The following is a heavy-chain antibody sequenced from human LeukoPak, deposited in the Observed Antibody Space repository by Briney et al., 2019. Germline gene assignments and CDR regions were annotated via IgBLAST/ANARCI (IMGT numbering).Heavy chain of an antibody. J-gene: IGHJ6*02. CDR3: ARRSDYTVGYGMDV. CDR2: IYYSGST. D-gene: IGHD4-23*01. Sequence: SETLSLTCAVYGGSFSSYYWGWIRQPPGKGLEWIGSIYYSGSTYYNPSLKSRVTISVDTSKNQFSLKLSSVTAADTAVYYCARRSDYTVGYGMDVWGQGTTVTVSS. CDR1: GGSFSSYY. V-gene: IGHV4-39*01.